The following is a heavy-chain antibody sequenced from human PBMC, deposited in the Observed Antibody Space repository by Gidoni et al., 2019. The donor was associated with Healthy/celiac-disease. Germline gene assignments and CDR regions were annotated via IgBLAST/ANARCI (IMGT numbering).Heavy chain of an antibody. V-gene: IGHV4-39*01. CDR2: IYYSGST. J-gene: IGHJ4*02. D-gene: IGHD4-4*01. CDR3: ARQSYSNLPYFDY. CDR1: GGSISSSSYY. Sequence: QLQLQESGPGLVKPSETLSLTCTVSGGSISSSSYYWGWIRQPPGKGLEWIGGIYYSGSTYYNPSLKSRDTISVDTSKNQFSLKLSSVTAADTAVYYCARQSYSNLPYFDYWGQGTLVTVSS.